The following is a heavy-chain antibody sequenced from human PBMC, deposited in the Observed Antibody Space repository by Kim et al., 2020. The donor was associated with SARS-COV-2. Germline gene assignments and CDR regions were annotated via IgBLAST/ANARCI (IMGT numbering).Heavy chain of an antibody. V-gene: IGHV4-39*01. J-gene: IGHJ6*03. Sequence: TPPLKSRVTISVDTSKNQFSLKLSSVTAADTAVYYCARPQHSYGDYYMDVWGKGTTVTVSS. CDR3: ARPQHSYGDYYMDV. D-gene: IGHD5-18*01.